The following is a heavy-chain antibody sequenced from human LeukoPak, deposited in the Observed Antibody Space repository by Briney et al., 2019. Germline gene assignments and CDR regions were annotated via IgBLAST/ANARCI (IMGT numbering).Heavy chain of an antibody. J-gene: IGHJ4*02. CDR2: IYYSGST. D-gene: IGHD6-13*01. CDR1: GVSISGYY. Sequence: PSETLSFTCTGSGVSISGYYWSWIRQPPGKGLEWIGYIYYSGSTNYNPSLKSRVTISVDTSKNQFSLKLSSVTAADTAVYYCARHSSSWTPLFDYWGQGTLVTVSS. CDR3: ARHSSSWTPLFDY. V-gene: IGHV4-59*08.